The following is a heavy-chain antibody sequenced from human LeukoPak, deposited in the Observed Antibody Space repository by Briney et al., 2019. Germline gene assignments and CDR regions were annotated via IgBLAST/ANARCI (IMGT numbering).Heavy chain of an antibody. Sequence: GASVKVSCKASGGTFISYAISWVRQAPGQGLEWMGIINPSGGSTSYAQKFQGGVTMTRDTSTSTVYMELSSLRSEDTAVYYCAREPTSYYDSSGYSAGFDYWGQGTLVTVSS. J-gene: IGHJ4*02. CDR1: GGTFISYA. V-gene: IGHV1-46*01. CDR3: AREPTSYYDSSGYSAGFDY. CDR2: INPSGGST. D-gene: IGHD3-22*01.